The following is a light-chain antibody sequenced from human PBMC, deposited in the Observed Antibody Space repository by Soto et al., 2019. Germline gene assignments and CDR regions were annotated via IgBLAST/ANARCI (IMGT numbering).Light chain of an antibody. CDR1: QSVISNY. CDR2: AAS. V-gene: IGKV3-20*01. J-gene: IGKJ1*01. Sequence: EVVLTQSPGTVSLSPGERVTLSCRASQSVISNYLARYQQRPDQAPRLLIYAASSRATGIPDRLSGSGSGTDFTLSISSLETEAFAFYYCQQYGSSLTWTFGQGTKVEMK. CDR3: QQYGSSLTWT.